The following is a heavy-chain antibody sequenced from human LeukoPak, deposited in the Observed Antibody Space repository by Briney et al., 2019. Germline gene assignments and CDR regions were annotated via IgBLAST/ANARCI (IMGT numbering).Heavy chain of an antibody. J-gene: IGHJ4*02. Sequence: GGSLRLSCAASGFTVSSNYMSWVRQAPGKGLEWVSVIYSGGSTYYADSVKGRFTISRDNSKNTLYLQMNSLRAEDTAVYYCARVRPRVGAEYYFDYWGQGTLVTVSS. CDR1: GFTVSSNY. D-gene: IGHD1-26*01. CDR2: IYSGGST. CDR3: ARVRPRVGAEYYFDY. V-gene: IGHV3-53*01.